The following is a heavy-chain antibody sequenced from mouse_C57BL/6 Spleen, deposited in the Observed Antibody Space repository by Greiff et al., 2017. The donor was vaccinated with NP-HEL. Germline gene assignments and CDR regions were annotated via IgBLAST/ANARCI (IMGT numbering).Heavy chain of an antibody. CDR2: IYPGDGDT. D-gene: IGHD2-12*01. CDR3: ASNYSLEDY. J-gene: IGHJ4*01. V-gene: IGHV1-82*01. Sequence: VQLQQSGPELVKPVASVKISCKASGYAFSSSWMNWVKQRPGKGLEWIGRIYPGDGDTNYNGKFKGKATLTADKSSSTAYMQLSSLTSEDSAVYFCASNYSLEDYWGQGTSVTVSS. CDR1: GYAFSSSW.